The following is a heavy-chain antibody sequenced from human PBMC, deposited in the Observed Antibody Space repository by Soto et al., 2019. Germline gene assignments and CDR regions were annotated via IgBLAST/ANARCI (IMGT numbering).Heavy chain of an antibody. J-gene: IGHJ6*02. CDR1: GFTFSSYG. Sequence: QVQLVESGGGVVQPGRSLRLSCAASGFTFSSYGMHWVRQAPGKGLEWVAVIWYDGSNKYYADSVKGRFTISRDNSKNTLYLQMNSLRAEDTAVYYCAREYSPYGYYGMDVWGQGTTVTVSS. CDR3: AREYSPYGYYGMDV. V-gene: IGHV3-33*01. D-gene: IGHD5-12*01. CDR2: IWYDGSNK.